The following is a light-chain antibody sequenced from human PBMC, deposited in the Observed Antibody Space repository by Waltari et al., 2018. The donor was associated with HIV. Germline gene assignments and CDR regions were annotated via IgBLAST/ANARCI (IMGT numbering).Light chain of an antibody. CDR1: ALPTKY. CDR2: EDS. V-gene: IGLV3-10*01. CDR3: YSTDSSGNHVV. Sequence: SYELTQPPSVSVSPGQTARITCSGDALPTKYTYWYQQKSGQAPVLVIYEDSKRPSGIPERFSGSSSGTMATLTISGAPVEDEADYYCYSTDSSGNHVVFGGGTKLTVL. J-gene: IGLJ2*01.